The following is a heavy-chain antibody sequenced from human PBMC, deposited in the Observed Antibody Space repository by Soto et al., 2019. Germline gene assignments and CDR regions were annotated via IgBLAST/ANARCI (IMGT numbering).Heavy chain of an antibody. CDR2: IYGDDDK. CDR1: GFSLTTSGVG. J-gene: IGHJ5*02. D-gene: IGHD6-13*01. V-gene: IGHV2-5*02. CDR3: AHNPAYSTNWDIRDDWFDP. Sequence: QITLNESGPALVKPTQTLTLTCTFSGFSLTTSGVGVHWLRQPPGKALEWLAVIYGDDDKRYNPSLETRRTTTKDTSKNHVVLTMTNMDPLDTATYYCAHNPAYSTNWDIRDDWFDPWGQGTLVTVSS.